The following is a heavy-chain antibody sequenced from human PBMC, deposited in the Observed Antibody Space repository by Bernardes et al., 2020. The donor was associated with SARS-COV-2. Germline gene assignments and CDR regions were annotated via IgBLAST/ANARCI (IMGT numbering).Heavy chain of an antibody. J-gene: IGHJ6*02. D-gene: IGHD5-12*01. CDR1: GGTFSSYA. V-gene: IGHV1-69*01. CDR2: IIPIFGTA. Sequence: AVKDSCKASGGTFSSYAISWVRQAPGQGLEWMGGIIPIFGTATYAQKFQGRVTITADESTSTAYMELSSLRSEDTAVYYCARATFLVATISPPRGMDVWGQGTTVTVSS. CDR3: ARATFLVATISPPRGMDV.